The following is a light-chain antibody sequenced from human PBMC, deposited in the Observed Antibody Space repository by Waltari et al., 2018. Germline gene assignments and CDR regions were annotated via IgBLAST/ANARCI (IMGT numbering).Light chain of an antibody. CDR2: EDY. Sequence: QSPLTQPASVSGSPGPSIPISRPGTSRDVGTYNLVSWYQQHPGKAPKLMIYEDYKRPSGVSNRFSGSKSGNTASLTISGLQAEDEADYYCCSYVSGDTWVFGGGTELAVL. CDR3: CSYVSGDTWV. CDR1: SRDVGTYNL. J-gene: IGLJ3*02. V-gene: IGLV2-23*01.